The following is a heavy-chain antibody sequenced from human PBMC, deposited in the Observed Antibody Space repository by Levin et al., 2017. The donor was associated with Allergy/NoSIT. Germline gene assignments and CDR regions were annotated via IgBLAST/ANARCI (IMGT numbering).Heavy chain of an antibody. CDR1: GFTFSSYA. CDR2: ISGSGGST. Sequence: GGSLRLSCAASGFTFSSYAMSWVRQAPGKGLEWVSAISGSGGSTYYADSVKGRFTISRDNSKNTLYLQMNSLRAEDTAVYYCAKDIVVVPAAMPGDDYWGQGTLVTVSS. V-gene: IGHV3-23*01. J-gene: IGHJ4*02. CDR3: AKDIVVVPAAMPGDDY. D-gene: IGHD2-2*01.